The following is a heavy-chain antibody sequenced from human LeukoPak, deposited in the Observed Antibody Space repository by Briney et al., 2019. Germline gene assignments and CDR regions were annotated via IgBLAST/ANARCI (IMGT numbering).Heavy chain of an antibody. Sequence: PSETLSLTCAVSGGSISSSNWWSWIRQPPGKGLEWIGEIYHSGSTNYNPSLKSRVTISVDRSKNQFSLKLSSVTAADTAVYYCARVRVVDFWSGSDYWGQGTLVTVPS. D-gene: IGHD3-3*01. J-gene: IGHJ4*02. CDR1: GGSISSSNW. CDR3: ARVRVVDFWSGSDY. V-gene: IGHV4-4*02. CDR2: IYHSGST.